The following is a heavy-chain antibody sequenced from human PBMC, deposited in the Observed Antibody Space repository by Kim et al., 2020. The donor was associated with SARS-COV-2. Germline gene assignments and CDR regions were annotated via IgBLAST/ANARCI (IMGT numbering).Heavy chain of an antibody. D-gene: IGHD1-20*01. CDR3: AKDGPDPAITDQGLNYYYYYGMDV. Sequence: GGSLRLSCAASGFTFISYAMSWVRQAPGKGLECVSTISGSGGTTYYADSVKGRFTISRDNSKNTLYLQMNSLRAEDTAVYYCAKDGPDPAITDQGLNYYYYYGMDVWGQGTTVTVSS. CDR1: GFTFISYA. J-gene: IGHJ6*02. CDR2: ISGSGGTT. V-gene: IGHV3-23*01.